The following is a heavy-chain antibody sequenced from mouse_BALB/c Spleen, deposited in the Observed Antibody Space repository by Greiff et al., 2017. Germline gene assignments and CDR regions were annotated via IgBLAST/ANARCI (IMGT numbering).Heavy chain of an antibody. Sequence: EVMLVESGGGLVQPGGSRKLSCAASGFTFSSFGMHWVRQAPEKGLEWVAYISSGSSTIYYADTVKGRFTISRDNPKNTLYLEMSSLRSEDTAMYYCARDIYWGQGTTLTVSS. V-gene: IGHV5-17*02. CDR3: ARDIY. J-gene: IGHJ2*01. CDR2: ISSGSSTI. CDR1: GFTFSSFG.